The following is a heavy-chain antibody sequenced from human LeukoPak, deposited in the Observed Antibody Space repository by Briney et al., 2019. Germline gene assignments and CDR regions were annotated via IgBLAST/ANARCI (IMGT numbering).Heavy chain of an antibody. CDR2: ISYDGSNK. V-gene: IGHV3-30*03. CDR3: ARGLYSGRKSIDY. D-gene: IGHD5-12*01. CDR1: GFRFRSYG. Sequence: GGSLRLSCVASGFRFRSYGMHWVRQAPGKGLEWVAVISYDGSNKYYGDSVKGRFTISRDNFKNMLYLEMNSLRAEDTAVYYCARGLYSGRKSIDYWGQGTLVTVSS. J-gene: IGHJ4*02.